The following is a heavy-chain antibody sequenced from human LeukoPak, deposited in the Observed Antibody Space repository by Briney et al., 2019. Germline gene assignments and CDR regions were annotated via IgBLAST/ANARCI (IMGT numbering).Heavy chain of an antibody. V-gene: IGHV4-59*12. Sequence: SETLSLTCTVSAGSISSYYWSWIRQPPGKGLEWIGYIYFSGSTNSNPSLKSRVTISVDTSKNQLSLKLSSVTAADTAVYYCARVDYDSSGYYNDNWFDPWGQGTLVTV. CDR2: IYFSGST. D-gene: IGHD3-22*01. CDR1: AGSISSYY. J-gene: IGHJ5*02. CDR3: ARVDYDSSGYYNDNWFDP.